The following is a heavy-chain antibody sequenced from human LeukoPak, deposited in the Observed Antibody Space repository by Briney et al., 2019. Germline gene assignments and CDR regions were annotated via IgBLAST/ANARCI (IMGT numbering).Heavy chain of an antibody. D-gene: IGHD6-13*01. CDR2: IYHSGST. CDR1: GYSISSGNY. CDR3: ARVYYSNSYDYWYFGL. V-gene: IGHV4-38-2*02. J-gene: IGHJ2*01. Sequence: PSETLSLTCTVSGYSISSGNYWGWIRQPPGQGLEWIGTIYHSGSTYYNPSLKSRVTISVDTSKNQFSLKLSSVTAADTAVYYCARVYYSNSYDYWYFGLWGRGTLVTVSS.